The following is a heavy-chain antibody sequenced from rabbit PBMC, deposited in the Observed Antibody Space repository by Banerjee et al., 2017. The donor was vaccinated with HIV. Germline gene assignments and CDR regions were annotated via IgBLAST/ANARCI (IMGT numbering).Heavy chain of an antibody. J-gene: IGHJ4*01. CDR1: GFSFSSSYW. CDR2: IATTGSGST. Sequence: QSLEESGGGLVTPGASLTLTCTASGFSFSSSYWICWVRQAPGKGLEWIGCIATTGSGSTYYASWAKGRFTISKTSSTTVTLQMTSLTAADTATYFCVRGDDNNNFFDLWGPGTLVTVS. D-gene: IGHD2-1*01. V-gene: IGHV1S40*01. CDR3: VRGDDNNNFFDL.